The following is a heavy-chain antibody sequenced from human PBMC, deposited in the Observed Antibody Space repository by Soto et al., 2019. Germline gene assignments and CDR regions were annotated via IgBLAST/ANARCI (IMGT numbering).Heavy chain of an antibody. J-gene: IGHJ6*03. CDR1: GGSISSSSYY. CDR2: IYYSGST. Sequence: SETLSLTXTVSGGSISSSSYYWGWIRQPPGKGLEWIGSIYYSGSTYYNPSLKSRVTISVDTSKNQFSLKLSSVTAADTAVYYCARHSGYDNYYYYYMDVWGKGTTVTVSS. CDR3: ARHSGYDNYYYYYMDV. V-gene: IGHV4-39*01. D-gene: IGHD5-12*01.